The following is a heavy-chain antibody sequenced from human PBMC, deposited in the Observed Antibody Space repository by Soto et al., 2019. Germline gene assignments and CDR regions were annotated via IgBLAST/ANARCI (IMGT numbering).Heavy chain of an antibody. Sequence: QVQLQESGPGLVKPSQTLSLTCTVSGGSISSGDYYWSWIRQHPGKGLEWIGTIYFSGTTYYNPYLKRRVTISVDTSKSQFSLKLSSVNAADTAVYYCARRDRSGFYYWLDTWGQGTLVTVSS. CDR3: ARRDRSGFYYWLDT. V-gene: IGHV4-31*03. J-gene: IGHJ5*02. CDR1: GGSISSGDYY. CDR2: IYFSGTT. D-gene: IGHD3-22*01.